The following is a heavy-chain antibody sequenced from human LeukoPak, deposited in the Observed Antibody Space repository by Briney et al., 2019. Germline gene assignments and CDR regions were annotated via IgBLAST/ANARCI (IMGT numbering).Heavy chain of an antibody. CDR2: INGDGSAT. J-gene: IGHJ4*02. CDR1: GFTFSGHW. Sequence: GSLRLSCAASGFTFSGHWMYWLRQAPGKGLAWVSRINGDGSATNYAGSMKGRFTISRDNARNIVYLQMNSLRAEDTAVYYCARTRREYSSSHAVDYWGQGTLVTVSS. D-gene: IGHD6-13*01. V-gene: IGHV3-74*01. CDR3: ARTRREYSSSHAVDY.